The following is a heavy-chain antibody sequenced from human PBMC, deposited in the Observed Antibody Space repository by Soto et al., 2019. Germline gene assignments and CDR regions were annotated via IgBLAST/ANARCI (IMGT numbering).Heavy chain of an antibody. CDR2: ISAHKGNT. CDR3: ARGRYGDY. J-gene: IGHJ4*02. D-gene: IGHD1-1*01. CDR1: GYPFTSYG. Sequence: QVHLVQSGAEVKKPGASVKVSCKGSGYPFTSYGITWVRQAPGQGLAWMGCISAHKGNTNYAQKLQGRVTVTRDTPTSTDYMGLRSLRSDDRAVYYCARGRYGDYWGQGALVTVSS. V-gene: IGHV1-18*01.